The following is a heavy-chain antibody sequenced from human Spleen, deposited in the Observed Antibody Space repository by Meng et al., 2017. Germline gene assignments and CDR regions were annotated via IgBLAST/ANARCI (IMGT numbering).Heavy chain of an antibody. CDR2: IPHRGSS. CDR1: GDSITNHNW. D-gene: IGHD3-10*01. V-gene: IGHV4-4*02. Sequence: QVQLRESGPALVKPSETLSLTCAFSGDSITNHNWWAWVRQTPGKGLEWIGEIPHRGSSAYNPSLKSRVSMSIDKSKNQFSLKLTSVTAADTAVSHCVRGSGGSVWGQGTLVTVSS. CDR3: VRGSGGSV. J-gene: IGHJ1*01.